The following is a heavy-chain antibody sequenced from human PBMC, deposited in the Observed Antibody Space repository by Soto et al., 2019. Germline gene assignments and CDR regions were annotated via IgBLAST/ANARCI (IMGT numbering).Heavy chain of an antibody. CDR2: IYYSGST. D-gene: IGHD2-15*01. CDR3: ARAGPLGYCSGGSCFTDFDY. J-gene: IGHJ4*02. Sequence: PSETLSLTCTVSGGSISSYYWSWIRQPPGKGLEWIGYIYYSGSTNYNPSLKSRVTISVDTSKNQFSLKLSSVTAADTAVYYCARAGPLGYCSGGSCFTDFDYWGQGTLVTVSS. CDR1: GGSISSYY. V-gene: IGHV4-59*01.